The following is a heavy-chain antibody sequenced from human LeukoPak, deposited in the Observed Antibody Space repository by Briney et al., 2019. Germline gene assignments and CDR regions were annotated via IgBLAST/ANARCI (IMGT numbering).Heavy chain of an antibody. CDR2: ISSSSSYI. Sequence: PGGSLILSCAASGFTFSSYSMNWVRQAPGKGLGWVSSISSSSSYIYYADSVKGRFTISRDNAKNSLYLQMNSLRAEDTAVYYCARGLWLRLFDWFDPWGQGTLVTVSS. V-gene: IGHV3-21*01. CDR3: ARGLWLRLFDWFDP. D-gene: IGHD5-12*01. CDR1: GFTFSSYS. J-gene: IGHJ5*02.